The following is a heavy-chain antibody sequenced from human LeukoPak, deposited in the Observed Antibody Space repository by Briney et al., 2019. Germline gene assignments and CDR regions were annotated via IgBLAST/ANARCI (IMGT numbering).Heavy chain of an antibody. J-gene: IGHJ6*02. V-gene: IGHV1-69*01. CDR3: ARGSTVLRYFDWSQVGMDV. D-gene: IGHD3-9*01. CDR2: IIPIFGTA. CDR1: GFTFSSYA. Sequence: LGGSLRLSCAASGFTFSSYAISWVRQAPGQGLEWMGGIIPIFGTANYAQKFQGRVTITADESTSTAYMELSSLRSEDTAVYYCARGSTVLRYFDWSQVGMDVWGQGTTVTVSS.